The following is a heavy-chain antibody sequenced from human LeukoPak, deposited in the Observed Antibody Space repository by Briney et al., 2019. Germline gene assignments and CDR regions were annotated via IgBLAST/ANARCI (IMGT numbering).Heavy chain of an antibody. D-gene: IGHD4-23*01. CDR1: GGSISSSDYH. J-gene: IGHJ4*02. Sequence: PSETLSLTCTVSGGSISSSDYHWGWIRQPPGKGLEWIGYIYYSGSTNYNPSLKSRVTISVDTSKNQFSLKLSSVTAADTAVYYCAREDGGNSGVDYWGQGTLVTVSS. CDR3: AREDGGNSGVDY. V-gene: IGHV4-61*08. CDR2: IYYSGST.